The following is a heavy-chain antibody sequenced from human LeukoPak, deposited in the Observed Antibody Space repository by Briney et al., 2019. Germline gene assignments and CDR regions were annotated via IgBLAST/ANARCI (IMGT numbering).Heavy chain of an antibody. Sequence: GGSLRLSCAASGFTFSSYAMHWVRQAPGKGLEWVAVISYDGSNKYYADSVKGRFIISRDNSKNTLYLQMNSLRAEDTAVYYCARGSSHSKLLISSFDPWGQGTLVTVSS. CDR3: ARGSSHSKLLISSFDP. CDR1: GFTFSSYA. D-gene: IGHD3-10*02. CDR2: ISYDGSNK. V-gene: IGHV3-30-3*01. J-gene: IGHJ5*02.